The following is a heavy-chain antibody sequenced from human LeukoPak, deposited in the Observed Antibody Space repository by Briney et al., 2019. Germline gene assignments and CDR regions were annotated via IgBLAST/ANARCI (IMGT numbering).Heavy chain of an antibody. CDR3: ARASGLISGGSCYDP. Sequence: SETLSLTCTVSGGSINSYYWSWIRQPAGKGLEWIGRIYTSGSTNYNPSLKSRVTISVDTSKNQFSLKLSSVTAADTAVYYCARASGLISGGSCYDPWGQGTLVTVSS. J-gene: IGHJ5*02. V-gene: IGHV4-4*07. D-gene: IGHD2-15*01. CDR1: GGSINSYY. CDR2: IYTSGST.